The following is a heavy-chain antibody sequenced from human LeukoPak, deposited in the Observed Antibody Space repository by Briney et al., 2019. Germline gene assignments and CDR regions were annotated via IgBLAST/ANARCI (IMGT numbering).Heavy chain of an antibody. J-gene: IGHJ6*03. V-gene: IGHV1-18*01. CDR2: ISTYNGNT. CDR1: GYTFTSYG. Sequence: GASVKVSCKASGYTFTSYGISWVRQAPGQRLEWMGWISTYNGNTNYVQKIQGRVTMTTDTSTSTAYMELRSLRSDDTAVYYCARDWSPLDYYYYFMDVWGKGTTVTVSS. CDR3: ARDWSPLDYYYYFMDV. D-gene: IGHD3-3*01.